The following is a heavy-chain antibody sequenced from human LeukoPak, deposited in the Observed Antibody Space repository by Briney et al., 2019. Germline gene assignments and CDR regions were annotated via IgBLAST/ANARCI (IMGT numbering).Heavy chain of an antibody. J-gene: IGHJ6*02. CDR2: VNGDGSST. CDR3: ARDISGKKVYYYYGMDV. V-gene: IGHV3-74*01. CDR1: GFTFSSYW. D-gene: IGHD4-23*01. Sequence: GGSLRLSCAASGFTFSSYWIHWVRQAPEKGLVWVSRVNGDGSSTTYADSVKGRFTISRDNVKNTLYLQMNNLRVEDTAVYYCARDISGKKVYYYYGMDVWGQGTTVTVSS.